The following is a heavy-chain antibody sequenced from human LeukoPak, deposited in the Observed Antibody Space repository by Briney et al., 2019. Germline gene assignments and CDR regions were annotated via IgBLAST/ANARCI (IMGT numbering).Heavy chain of an antibody. CDR3: ARDAGYCSDGVCYRTRFDS. D-gene: IGHD2-15*01. CDR1: GFTVGGNY. J-gene: IGHJ4*02. CDR2: IYSGGTT. Sequence: GGSLRLSCVLSGFTVGGNYMSWVRQAPGRGLEWVSTIYSGGTTYYADAVKGRFIISRDNSKNTLFLRMNSLRAEDTAIYYCARDAGYCSDGVCYRTRFDSWGQGALVTVSS. V-gene: IGHV3-66*01.